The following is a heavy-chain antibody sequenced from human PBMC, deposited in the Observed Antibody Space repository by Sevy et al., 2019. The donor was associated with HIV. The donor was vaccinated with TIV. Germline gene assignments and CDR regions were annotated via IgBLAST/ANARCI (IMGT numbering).Heavy chain of an antibody. J-gene: IGHJ4*02. V-gene: IGHV1-2*02. CDR3: ARARLGPLGSLDS. Sequence: ASVKVSCKASGYTFTGQYIHWVRQVPGQGLEWVGWVNPRNGGTKTAQSFEGRVTLTRDTSISTANLEMGSLTSDDTALYFCARARLGPLGSLDSWGQGTLVTVSS. CDR1: GYTFTGQY. CDR2: VNPRNGGT. D-gene: IGHD3-10*01.